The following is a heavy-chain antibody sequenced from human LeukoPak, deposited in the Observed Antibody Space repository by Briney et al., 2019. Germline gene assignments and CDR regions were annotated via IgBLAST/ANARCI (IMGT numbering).Heavy chain of an antibody. CDR3: AGRGYSYGAFDY. J-gene: IGHJ4*02. D-gene: IGHD5-18*01. V-gene: IGHV3-30*04. Sequence: GGSLRLSCAASGFTFSSYAMHWVRQAPGKGLEWVASISEDGSNEYYADSVKGRFTISRDNSKNTLYLQMNSLRAEDTAVYYCAGRGYSYGAFDYWGQGTLVTVSS. CDR2: ISEDGSNE. CDR1: GFTFSSYA.